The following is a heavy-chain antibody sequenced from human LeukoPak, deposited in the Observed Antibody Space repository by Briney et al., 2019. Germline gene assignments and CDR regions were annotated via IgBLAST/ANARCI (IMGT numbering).Heavy chain of an antibody. CDR2: ISSSSSTI. Sequence: PGGSLRLSCAASGFTFSSYSMNWVRQAPGKGLEWVSYISSSSSTIYYADSVKGRFTISRDNAKNSLYLQMNSLRAEDTAVYYCAKTSIEMATIGPFDYWGQGTLVTVSS. D-gene: IGHD5-24*01. V-gene: IGHV3-48*04. CDR3: AKTSIEMATIGPFDY. J-gene: IGHJ4*02. CDR1: GFTFSSYS.